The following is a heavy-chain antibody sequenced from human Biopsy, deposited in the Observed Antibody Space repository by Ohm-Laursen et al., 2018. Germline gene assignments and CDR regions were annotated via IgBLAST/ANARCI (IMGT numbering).Heavy chain of an antibody. CDR2: IYSSGST. CDR3: ARDRGYYSDRTVPGYFDL. Sequence: SETLSLTCTVSGGSLSSYYWSWIRQPAGKGLEWIGRIYSSGSTNYNPSLKSRVTLSMDTSKRQFSLRLRSVTPADTAIYYCARDRGYYSDRTVPGYFDLWGRGTLVTVSS. V-gene: IGHV4-4*07. J-gene: IGHJ2*01. D-gene: IGHD3-22*01. CDR1: GGSLSSYY.